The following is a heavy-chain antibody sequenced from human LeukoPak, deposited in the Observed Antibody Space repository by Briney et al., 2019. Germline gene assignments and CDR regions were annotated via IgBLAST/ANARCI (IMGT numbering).Heavy chain of an antibody. D-gene: IGHD1-20*01. V-gene: IGHV3-23*01. CDR2: ISGSGGST. CDR3: AKDERATWYNWNPSYFDY. CDR1: GFTFSSYS. J-gene: IGHJ4*02. Sequence: QTGGSLRLSCAASGFTFSSYSMNWVRQAPGKGLEWVSAISGSGGSTYYADSVKGRFTISRDNSKNTLYLQMNSLRAEDTAVYYCAKDERATWYNWNPSYFDYWGQGTLVTVSS.